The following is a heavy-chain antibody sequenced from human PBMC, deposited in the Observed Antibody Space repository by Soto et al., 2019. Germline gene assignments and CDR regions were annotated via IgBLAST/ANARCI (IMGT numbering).Heavy chain of an antibody. V-gene: IGHV1-18*04. CDR2: INPYNGDT. J-gene: IGHJ4*02. CDR3: ARDPVAGRFDN. CDR1: GYPFTSYD. Sequence: QVQLVQSGGEVRKAGASVRVSCKTSGYPFTSYDISWVRQAPGQGLEWMGWINPYNGDTNYTQTFQGRVTMTKDTSTTTVYMELRSLKFDDTAVYFCARDPVAGRFDNWGQGTLVTVSS. D-gene: IGHD6-19*01.